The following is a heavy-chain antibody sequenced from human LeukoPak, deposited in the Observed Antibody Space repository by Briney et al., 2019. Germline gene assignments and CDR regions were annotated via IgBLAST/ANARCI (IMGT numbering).Heavy chain of an antibody. V-gene: IGHV4-4*07. Sequence: ETLSLTCTVSGGSISSYYWSWIRQPAGKGLEWIGRIYTSGRTNYNPSLTSRVTMSVDTSKNQFSLKLSSVTAADTAVYYCARDRTPTVAATRYNWFDPWGQGTLVTVSS. CDR2: IYTSGRT. CDR1: GGSISSYY. J-gene: IGHJ5*02. CDR3: ARDRTPTVAATRYNWFDP. D-gene: IGHD2-15*01.